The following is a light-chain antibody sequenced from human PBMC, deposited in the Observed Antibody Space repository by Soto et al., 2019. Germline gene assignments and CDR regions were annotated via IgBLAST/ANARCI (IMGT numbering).Light chain of an antibody. J-gene: IGLJ1*01. CDR2: EVN. CDR3: CSYVGSSTSYV. CDR1: SGDVGNYNL. V-gene: IGLV2-23*02. Sequence: QSALTQPASVSGSPGQSITISCTGTSGDVGNYNLVSWYQQHPGKAPRLMIYEVNKWPSGVSNHFSGSKSGNTASLTISGLQAEDEADYYCCSYVGSSTSYVFGTGTKVTVL.